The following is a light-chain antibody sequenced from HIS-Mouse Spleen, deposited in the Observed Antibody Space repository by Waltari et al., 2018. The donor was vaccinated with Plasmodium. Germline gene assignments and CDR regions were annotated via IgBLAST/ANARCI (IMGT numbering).Light chain of an antibody. J-gene: IGLJ2*01. CDR1: RSDVGGYNY. CDR3: SSYAGSNNLV. V-gene: IGLV2-8*01. Sequence: QSALTQPPSASGSPGQSVTISCTGTRSDVGGYNYVSWYQQHPGKAPKLMIYEVSKRPEGLPDRFSGSKSGNTASLTVSGLQAEDEADYYCSSYAGSNNLVFGGGTKLTVL. CDR2: EVS.